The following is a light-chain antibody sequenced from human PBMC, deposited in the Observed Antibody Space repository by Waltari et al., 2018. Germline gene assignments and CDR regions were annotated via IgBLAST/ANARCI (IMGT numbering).Light chain of an antibody. CDR3: AAWDDSLGVWT. CDR2: AND. Sequence: QSVLTQPPSASGTPGQRVTISCSGSSSNIGNNYVYWHQQPPGTAPKPLISANDQRPSGVPDRFSGSKSGTSASLAISGLRSEDEADYYCAAWDDSLGVWTFGGGTKLTVL. CDR1: SSNIGNNY. V-gene: IGLV1-47*01. J-gene: IGLJ2*01.